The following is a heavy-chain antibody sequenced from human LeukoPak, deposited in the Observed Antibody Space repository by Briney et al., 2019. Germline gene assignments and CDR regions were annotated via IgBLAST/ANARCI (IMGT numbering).Heavy chain of an antibody. CDR1: GYTFTSYG. Sequence: GASVKVSCKASGYTFTSYGISWVRQAPGQGLEWMGWINPNSGGTNYAQKFQGRVTMTRDTSISTAYMELSRLRSDDTAVYYCARDRTRAIAARNNWFDPWGQGTLVTVSS. J-gene: IGHJ5*02. D-gene: IGHD6-6*01. CDR3: ARDRTRAIAARNNWFDP. CDR2: INPNSGGT. V-gene: IGHV1-2*02.